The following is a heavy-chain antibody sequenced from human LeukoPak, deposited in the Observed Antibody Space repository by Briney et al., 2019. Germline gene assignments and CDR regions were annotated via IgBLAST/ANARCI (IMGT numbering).Heavy chain of an antibody. J-gene: IGHJ6*04. Sequence: SETLSLTCTVSGGSISSYYWSWLRQPPGKGLEWIGYIYYSGSTNYNPSLKSRVTISVDTSKNQFSLKLSSVTAADTAVYYCARDLGIAVAGNYYYYGMDVWGKGTTVTVSS. CDR2: IYYSGST. V-gene: IGHV4-59*01. CDR3: ARDLGIAVAGNYYYYGMDV. CDR1: GGSISSYY. D-gene: IGHD6-19*01.